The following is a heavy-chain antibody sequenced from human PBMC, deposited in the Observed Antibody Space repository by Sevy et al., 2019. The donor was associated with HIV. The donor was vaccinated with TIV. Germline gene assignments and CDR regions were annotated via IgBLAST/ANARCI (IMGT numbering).Heavy chain of an antibody. J-gene: IGHJ3*02. D-gene: IGHD3-22*01. CDR3: ARAPSWYDSSGYNALDI. V-gene: IGHV1-46*02. CDR1: GDTFNNYH. CDR2: INPSGGTT. Sequence: ASVKVSCKASGDTFNNYHVHWVRQAPGQGLEWMGIINPSGGTTSYAQKFQGRVTMTRDPSTSTVYMELSSLRSEDTAVYYCARAPSWYDSSGYNALDIWGQGTMVTVSS.